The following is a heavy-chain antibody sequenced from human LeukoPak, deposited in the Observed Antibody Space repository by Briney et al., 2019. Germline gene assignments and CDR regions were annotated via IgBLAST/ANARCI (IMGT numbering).Heavy chain of an antibody. V-gene: IGHV3-53*01. Sequence: PGGSLRLSCGLSGLTVNDNYMSWVRQAPGKGLEWVSLIFPDGQTYYADFVQGRFSISRDMSRNILFLDMSSLRAEDTAVFFCARANPVYGDFDYWGQGTLVTVSS. CDR1: GLTVNDNY. J-gene: IGHJ4*02. D-gene: IGHD4-17*01. CDR3: ARANPVYGDFDY. CDR2: IFPDGQT.